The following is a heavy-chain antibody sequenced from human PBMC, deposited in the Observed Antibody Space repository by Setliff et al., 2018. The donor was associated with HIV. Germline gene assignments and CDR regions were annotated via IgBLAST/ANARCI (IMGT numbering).Heavy chain of an antibody. Sequence: SETLSLTCTVSGGSISSSSSYWGWIRQPPGKGLEWIGSIDYSGSTNNNPSLKSRVTISVDTSKNQFSLRLSSVTAADTAVYYCARTRRDDSSGYYAPLFDYWGQGALVTVSS. CDR1: GGSISSSSSY. J-gene: IGHJ4*02. CDR2: IDYSGST. D-gene: IGHD3-22*01. CDR3: ARTRRDDSSGYYAPLFDY. V-gene: IGHV4-39*07.